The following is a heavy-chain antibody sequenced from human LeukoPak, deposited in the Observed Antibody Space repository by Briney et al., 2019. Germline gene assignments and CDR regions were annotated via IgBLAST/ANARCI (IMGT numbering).Heavy chain of an antibody. Sequence: ASVKVSCKASGYTFTSYDINWVRQATGQGLEWMGWMNPNSGNTGHAQKFQGRVTMTRNTSISTAYMELSSLRSEDTAVYYCAKDRIVGATKWGYWGQETLVTVSS. V-gene: IGHV1-8*01. CDR1: GYTFTSYD. CDR3: AKDRIVGATKWGY. D-gene: IGHD1-26*01. J-gene: IGHJ4*02. CDR2: MNPNSGNT.